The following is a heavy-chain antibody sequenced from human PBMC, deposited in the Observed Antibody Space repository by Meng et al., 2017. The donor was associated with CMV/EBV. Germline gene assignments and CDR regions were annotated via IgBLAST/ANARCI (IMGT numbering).Heavy chain of an antibody. V-gene: IGHV3-30*02. D-gene: IGHD3-3*01. CDR2: IRYDGSNK. Sequence: GGSLRLSCAASGFSFNYYGMHWVRQAPDKGLEWVAFIRYDGSNKYYADSVKGRFTISRDNSKNTLYLQINSLRAEDTAVYYCAKDWSVGSEGFDCWGQGTLVTVSS. CDR1: GFSFNYYG. J-gene: IGHJ4*02. CDR3: AKDWSVGSEGFDC.